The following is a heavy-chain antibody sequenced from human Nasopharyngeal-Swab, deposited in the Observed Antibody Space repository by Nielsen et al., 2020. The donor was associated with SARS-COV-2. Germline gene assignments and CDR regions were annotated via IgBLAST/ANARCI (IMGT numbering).Heavy chain of an antibody. Sequence: GESLKISCAASGFTFRNHGMHWVRQAPGKGLEWVAVISYDGSNKYYADSVKGRFTISRDNSKNTLYLQMNSLRAEDTAVYYCARDRIAAAGYDYWGQGTLVTVSS. J-gene: IGHJ4*02. CDR3: ARDRIAAAGYDY. D-gene: IGHD6-13*01. V-gene: IGHV3-30*03. CDR1: GFTFRNHG. CDR2: ISYDGSNK.